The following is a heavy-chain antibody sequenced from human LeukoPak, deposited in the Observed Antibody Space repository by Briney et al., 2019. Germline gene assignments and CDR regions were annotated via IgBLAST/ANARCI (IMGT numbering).Heavy chain of an antibody. CDR3: ARRSAAAGIDAFDI. Sequence: PGGSLRLSCSASGFSFRNYDIHWVRQPTGKGLEWVSAIGTGGDTYYPGSVKGRFTVVRENAKNTLYLQMNSLRAGDTAMYYCARRSAAAGIDAFDIWGQGTMVTVSS. D-gene: IGHD6-13*01. CDR2: IGTGGDT. V-gene: IGHV3-13*01. J-gene: IGHJ3*02. CDR1: GFSFRNYD.